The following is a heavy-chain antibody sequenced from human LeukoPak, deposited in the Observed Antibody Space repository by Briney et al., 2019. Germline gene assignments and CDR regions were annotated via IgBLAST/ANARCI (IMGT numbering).Heavy chain of an antibody. J-gene: IGHJ6*03. CDR1: GGSISSYY. V-gene: IGHV4-59*01. D-gene: IGHD3-9*01. CDR2: IYYSGST. Sequence: SETLSLTCTVSGGSISSYYWSWIRQPPGKGLEWIGYIYYSGSTNYNPSLKCRVTISVDTSKNQFSLKLSSVTAADTAVYYCASNARDILTGYFYHYYYMDVWGKGATVTISS. CDR3: ASNARDILTGYFYHYYYMDV.